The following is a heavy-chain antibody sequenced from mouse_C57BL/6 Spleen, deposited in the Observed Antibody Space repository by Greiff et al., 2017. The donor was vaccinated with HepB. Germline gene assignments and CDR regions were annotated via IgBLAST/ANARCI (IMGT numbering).Heavy chain of an antibody. CDR2: IYPGDGDT. J-gene: IGHJ4*01. CDR1: GYAFSSSW. V-gene: IGHV1-82*01. CDR3: GGSNYVGAMDY. D-gene: IGHD2-5*01. Sequence: VQLQQSGPELVKPGASVKISCKASGYAFSSSWMNWVKQRPGKGLEWIGRIYPGDGDTNYNGKFKGKATLTADKSSSTAYMQLSSLTSEDSAVYFCGGSNYVGAMDYWGQGTSVTVSS.